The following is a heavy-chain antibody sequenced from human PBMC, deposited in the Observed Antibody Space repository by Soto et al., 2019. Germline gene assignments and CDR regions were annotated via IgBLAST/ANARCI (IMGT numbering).Heavy chain of an antibody. J-gene: IGHJ6*03. Sequence: GSLRLSCAASGFTFSTSAMSWVRQAPGKGLYLVSRMGESCASTDYAESVQGRFIVARENYKNTLFLQMNSPRSDATAVHYCAKDLGGTGGYCYYHNVIESRGKQTRVTVAS. V-gene: IGHV3-23*01. CDR1: GFTFSTSA. CDR2: MGESCAST. CDR3: AKDLGGTGGYCYYHNVIES. D-gene: IGHD2-21*02.